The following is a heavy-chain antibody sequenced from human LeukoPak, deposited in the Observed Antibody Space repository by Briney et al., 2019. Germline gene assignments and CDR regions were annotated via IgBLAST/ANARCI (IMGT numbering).Heavy chain of an antibody. CDR1: GNPFTSFG. D-gene: IGHD6-19*01. J-gene: IGHJ4*02. CDR3: ARGGIAVAQPLDY. Sequence: GASVKVSCKSSGNPFTSFGISWIRQAPGHGLEWMGWINPNSGGTNYAQKFQGRVTMTRDTSISTAYMELSRLRSDDTAVYYCARGGIAVAQPLDYWGQGTLVTVSS. V-gene: IGHV1-2*02. CDR2: INPNSGGT.